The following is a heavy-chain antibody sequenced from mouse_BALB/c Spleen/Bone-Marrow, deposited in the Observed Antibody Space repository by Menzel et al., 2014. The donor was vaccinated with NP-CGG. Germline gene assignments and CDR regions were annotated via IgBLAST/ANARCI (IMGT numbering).Heavy chain of an antibody. CDR3: VRSSPFFNGKGGDYAMDY. D-gene: IGHD2-1*01. CDR2: ISSGGGNI. CDR1: GFTFSSYS. V-gene: IGHV5-9*03. Sequence: DVQLVESGGDLVKSGGSLKLSCAASGFTFSSYSMSWVRQIPEKRLEWVATISSGGGNIYYPDSVKGRFTISRDNAENNLYLQMSSLRSEDTALYYCVRSSPFFNGKGGDYAMDYWGQGTSVTVSS. J-gene: IGHJ4*01.